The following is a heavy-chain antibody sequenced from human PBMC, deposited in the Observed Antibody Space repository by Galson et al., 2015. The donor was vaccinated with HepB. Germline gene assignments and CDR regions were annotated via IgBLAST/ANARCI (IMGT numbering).Heavy chain of an antibody. Sequence: TLSLTCTVSGGSISSGGYYWSWIRQHPGKGLEWIGYIYYSGSTYYNPSLKSRVTISVDTSKNQFSLKLSSVTAADTAVYYCARIYWGGRYFDYWGQGTLVTVSS. V-gene: IGHV4-31*03. D-gene: IGHD7-27*01. CDR3: ARIYWGGRYFDY. J-gene: IGHJ4*02. CDR1: GGSISSGGYY. CDR2: IYYSGST.